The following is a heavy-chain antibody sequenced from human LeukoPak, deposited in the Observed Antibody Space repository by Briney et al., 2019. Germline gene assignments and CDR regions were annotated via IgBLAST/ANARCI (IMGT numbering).Heavy chain of an antibody. V-gene: IGHV4-34*01. CDR2: INHSGST. CDR1: GGSISSYY. J-gene: IGHJ5*02. D-gene: IGHD2-2*01. Sequence: SETLSLTCTVSGGSISSYYWSWIRQPPGKGLEWIGEINHSGSTNYNPSLKSRVTISVDTSKNQFSPKLSSVTAADTAVYYCAADTIVVLPAATYNWFDPWGQGTLVTVSS. CDR3: AADTIVVLPAATYNWFDP.